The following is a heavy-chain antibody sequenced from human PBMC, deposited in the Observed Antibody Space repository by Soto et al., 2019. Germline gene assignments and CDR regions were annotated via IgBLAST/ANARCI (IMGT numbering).Heavy chain of an antibody. CDR1: GFTFTDYY. CDR3: AKDPHYGDYGKGYYFDY. D-gene: IGHD4-17*01. J-gene: IGHJ4*02. CDR2: IGYSGDP. V-gene: IGHV3-11*05. Sequence: GGSLRLSCAASGFTFTDYYLSWLRQAPGKGLEWVAHIGYSGDPHHADSVRGRFSISRDNAKNSLYLQMNSLRAEDTAVYYCAKDPHYGDYGKGYYFDYWGQGTLVTVSS.